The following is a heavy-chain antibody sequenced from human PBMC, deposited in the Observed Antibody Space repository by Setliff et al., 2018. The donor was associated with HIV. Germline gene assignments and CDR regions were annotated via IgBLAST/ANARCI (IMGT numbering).Heavy chain of an antibody. CDR1: GGSISSSSSY. J-gene: IGHJ1*01. Sequence: SETLSLTCTVSGGSISSSSSYWGWIRQSPGKGLEWIGSIYYSGSTYYNPSLKSRVTISVDTSKDQFSLKLNSVTAADTAVYYCARDSNAPYFQHWGQGTLVTVSS. V-gene: IGHV4-39*07. CDR3: ARDSNAPYFQH. CDR2: IYYSGST. D-gene: IGHD1-1*01.